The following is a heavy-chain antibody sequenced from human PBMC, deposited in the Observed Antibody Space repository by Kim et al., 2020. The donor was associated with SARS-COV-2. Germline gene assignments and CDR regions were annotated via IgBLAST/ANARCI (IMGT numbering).Heavy chain of an antibody. CDR2: ISSSGSTI. Sequence: GGFLRLSCAASGFTFSSYDMNWVRQAPGKGLEWVSYISSSGSTIFYADSVKGRFTISRDNAKNSLSLQMNSLRAEDTAVYYCAREERIAMIVVVITSAFDIWGQGTMVTVSS. V-gene: IGHV3-48*03. CDR3: AREERIAMIVVVITSAFDI. D-gene: IGHD3-22*01. J-gene: IGHJ3*02. CDR1: GFTFSSYD.